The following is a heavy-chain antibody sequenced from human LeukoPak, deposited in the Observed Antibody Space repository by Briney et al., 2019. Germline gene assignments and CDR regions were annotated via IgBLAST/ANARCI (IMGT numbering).Heavy chain of an antibody. CDR1: GYTFTSYY. D-gene: IGHD2-2*01. CDR3: AREGGYCSSTSCYGWFDP. J-gene: IGHJ5*02. Sequence: ASVKVSCKASGYTFTSYYMHRVRQAPGQGLEWMGIINPSGGSTSYAQKFQGRVDMTRDTSTSTVYMELSSLRSEDTAVYYCAREGGYCSSTSCYGWFDPWGQGTLVTVSS. CDR2: INPSGGST. V-gene: IGHV1-46*03.